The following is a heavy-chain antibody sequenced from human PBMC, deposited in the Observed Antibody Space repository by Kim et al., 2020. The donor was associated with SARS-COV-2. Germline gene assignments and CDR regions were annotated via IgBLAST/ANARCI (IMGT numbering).Heavy chain of an antibody. D-gene: IGHD2-15*01. Sequence: SVKVSCKASGGTFSSYAISWVRQAPGQGLEWMGRIIPILGIANYAQKFQGRVTITADKSTSTAYMELSSLRSEDTAVYYCARLEFGYCSGGSCYDYWGQGTLVTVSS. J-gene: IGHJ4*02. V-gene: IGHV1-69*04. CDR3: ARLEFGYCSGGSCYDY. CDR2: IIPILGIA. CDR1: GGTFSSYA.